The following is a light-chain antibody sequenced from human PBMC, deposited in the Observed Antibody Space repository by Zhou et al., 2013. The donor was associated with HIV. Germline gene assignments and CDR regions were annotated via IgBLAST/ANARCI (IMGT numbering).Light chain of an antibody. CDR2: GAS. J-gene: IGKJ1*01. CDR3: QQRSNWPPWT. V-gene: IGKV3-11*01. Sequence: EIALTQSPATLSLSPGERATLSCRASQSVGNYLAWYQQKPGQAPRLLIYGASTRATGIPARFSGSGSGTEFTLTISSLQSEDFAVYYCQQRSNWPPWTFGQGTKVEIK. CDR1: QSVGNY.